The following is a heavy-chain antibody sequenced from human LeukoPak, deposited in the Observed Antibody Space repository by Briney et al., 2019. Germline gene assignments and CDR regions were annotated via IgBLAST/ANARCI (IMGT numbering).Heavy chain of an antibody. Sequence: GGSLRLSCEASGFXFSSYWISWVRQAPGRGLEWVANIKQDESEKYYVDSVKGRFTISRDNAKKSLYLQMSSLRAEDTAMYYCARTTNYDSSRYHYYFDFWGQGTLVTVSS. CDR2: IKQDESEK. CDR3: ARTTNYDSSRYHYYFDF. V-gene: IGHV3-7*05. D-gene: IGHD3-22*01. J-gene: IGHJ4*02. CDR1: GFXFSSYW.